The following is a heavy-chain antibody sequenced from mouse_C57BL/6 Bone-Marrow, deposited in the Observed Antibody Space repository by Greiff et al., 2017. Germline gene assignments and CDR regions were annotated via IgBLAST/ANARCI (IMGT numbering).Heavy chain of an antibody. CDR1: GYSFTGYF. CDR2: INPYNGDT. CDR3: ARSGVTTEGAWFAY. D-gene: IGHD1-1*01. J-gene: IGHJ3*01. Sequence: DVQLQESGPELVKPGDSVKISCKASGYSFTGYFMNWVMQSHGKSLEWIGRINPYNGDTFYNQKFKGKATLTVDKSSSTAHMELRSLTSEDSAVYYFARSGVTTEGAWFAYWGQGNLVTVSA. V-gene: IGHV1-20*01.